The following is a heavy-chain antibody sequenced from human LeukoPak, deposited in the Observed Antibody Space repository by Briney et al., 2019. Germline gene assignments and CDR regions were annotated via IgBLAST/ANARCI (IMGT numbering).Heavy chain of an antibody. V-gene: IGHV1-46*01. D-gene: IGHD4-23*01. CDR3: ARDNSIADRGWWFDP. CDR2: INPSGSST. CDR1: GYIFTNHY. Sequence: ASVKVSCKASGYIFTNHYMHWVRQAPGQGLEWMGLINPSGSSTLYAEKFRGRIIMTRDMSTATGYMELSSLRSEDTAVYYCARDNSIADRGWWFDPWGQGTLVTVSS. J-gene: IGHJ5*02.